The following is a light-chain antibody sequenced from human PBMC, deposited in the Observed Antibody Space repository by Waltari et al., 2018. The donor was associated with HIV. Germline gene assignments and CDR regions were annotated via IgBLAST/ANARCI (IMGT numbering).Light chain of an antibody. CDR2: GTS. CDR1: QSISSN. CDR3: QQYNNWPPWT. J-gene: IGKJ1*01. Sequence: EIVMTQSPATLSLSLGERATLSCRASQSISSNLAWYQQKPGQAPRLLIYGTSTRATAIPVRFSGSGSGTEFTLTISSLQSEDFAVYYCQQYNNWPPWTFGQGTKVEI. V-gene: IGKV3-15*01.